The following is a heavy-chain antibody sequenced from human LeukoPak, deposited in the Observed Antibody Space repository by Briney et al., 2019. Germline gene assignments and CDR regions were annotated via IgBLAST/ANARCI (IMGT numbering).Heavy chain of an antibody. CDR1: GFTFSSYW. Sequence: QPGGSLRLSCAASGFTFSSYWMSWVRQAPGKGLEWVANIKQDGSEKYYVDSVKGRFTISRDNAKNPLYLQMNSLRAEDTAVYYCARDGSGSRSGYFDYWGQGTLVTVSS. CDR2: IKQDGSEK. CDR3: ARDGSGSRSGYFDY. D-gene: IGHD3-10*01. V-gene: IGHV3-7*01. J-gene: IGHJ4*02.